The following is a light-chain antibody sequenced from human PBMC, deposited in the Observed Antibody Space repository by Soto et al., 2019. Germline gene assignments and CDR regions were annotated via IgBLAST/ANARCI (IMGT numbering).Light chain of an antibody. CDR3: QQYYSYPIT. CDR1: QGISSY. Sequence: AIRMTQSPSSLSASTGDRVTITCRASQGISSYLAWYQQKPGKAPKLLIYAASTLQSGVPSRFSGSGSGTDFTLTISCLQSEDFATYYCQQYYSYPITFGAGPKVDI. CDR2: AAS. V-gene: IGKV1-8*01. J-gene: IGKJ4*01.